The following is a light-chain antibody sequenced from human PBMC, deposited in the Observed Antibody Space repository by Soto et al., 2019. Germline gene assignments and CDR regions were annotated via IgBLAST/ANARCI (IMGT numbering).Light chain of an antibody. CDR3: QKYDGVPLT. Sequence: DIQMTQSPSSLSASVGDRVTITCRASQGFGNLLAWFQQKEGKVPKLLIYAASTLQSGVPSRFSGSGSGTDFTLTISSLQPEDVATYYCQKYDGVPLTFGGGTKVEIK. CDR1: QGFGNL. CDR2: AAS. V-gene: IGKV1-27*01. J-gene: IGKJ4*01.